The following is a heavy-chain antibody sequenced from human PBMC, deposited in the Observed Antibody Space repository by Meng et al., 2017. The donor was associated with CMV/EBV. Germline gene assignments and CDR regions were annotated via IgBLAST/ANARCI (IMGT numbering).Heavy chain of an antibody. CDR2: IIPILGIA. Sequence: SVKVSCKASGGTFSSYAISWVRQAPGQGLEWMGGIIPILGIANYAQKFQGRVTITADKSTSTAYMELSSLRSEDTAVYYCARDSKNILHSRSNPSTPYYYYYGMDVWGQGTTVTVSS. J-gene: IGHJ6*02. V-gene: IGHV1-69*10. D-gene: IGHD6-6*01. CDR3: ARDSKNILHSRSNPSTPYYYYYGMDV. CDR1: GGTFSSYA.